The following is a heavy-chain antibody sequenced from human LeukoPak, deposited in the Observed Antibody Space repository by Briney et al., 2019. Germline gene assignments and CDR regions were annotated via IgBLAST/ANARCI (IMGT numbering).Heavy chain of an antibody. J-gene: IGHJ5*02. CDR3: ARGVGYCSSTSCYWWFDP. Sequence: GGSLRLSCAASGFTFSSYWMHWVRQAPGKGLVWVSRINSDGSSTSYADSVKGRFTISRDNAKNTLYLQMNSLRAEGTAVYYCARGVGYCSSTSCYWWFDPWGQGTLVTVSS. CDR2: INSDGSST. CDR1: GFTFSSYW. V-gene: IGHV3-74*01. D-gene: IGHD2-2*01.